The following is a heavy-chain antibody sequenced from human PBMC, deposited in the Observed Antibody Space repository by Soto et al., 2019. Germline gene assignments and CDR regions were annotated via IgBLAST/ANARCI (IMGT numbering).Heavy chain of an antibody. V-gene: IGHV3-30*18. CDR3: AKQLVDYYYYGMDV. D-gene: IGHD6-6*01. Sequence: HPGGSLRLSCAASGFTFSSYGMHWVRQAPGKGLEWVAVISYDGSNKYYADSVKGRFTISRDNSKNTLYLQMNSLRAEDTAVYYCAKQLVDYYYYGMDVWGQGTTVTVSS. CDR2: ISYDGSNK. CDR1: GFTFSSYG. J-gene: IGHJ6*02.